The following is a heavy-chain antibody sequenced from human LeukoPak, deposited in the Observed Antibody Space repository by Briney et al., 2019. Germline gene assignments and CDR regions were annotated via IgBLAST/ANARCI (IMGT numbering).Heavy chain of an antibody. Sequence: GGSLRLSCAASGFTFSSYWMHWVRQAPGKGLVWVSRINSDGSSTSYADPVKGRFTISRDNAKNTLYLQMNSLRAEDTAVYYCAGTSCKGCWFDPWGQGTLVTVSS. CDR3: AGTSCKGCWFDP. CDR1: GFTFSSYW. J-gene: IGHJ5*02. CDR2: INSDGSST. D-gene: IGHD2-2*01. V-gene: IGHV3-74*01.